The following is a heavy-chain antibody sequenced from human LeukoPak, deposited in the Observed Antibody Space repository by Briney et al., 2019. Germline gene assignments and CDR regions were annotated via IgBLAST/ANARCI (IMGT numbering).Heavy chain of an antibody. CDR3: ARVGRTRKWLVSTPFDI. CDR2: IYTSGST. V-gene: IGHV4-61*02. J-gene: IGHJ3*02. CDR1: GGSISSGSYY. D-gene: IGHD6-19*01. Sequence: SETLSLTCTVSGGSISSGSYYWSWIRQPAGKGLEWIGRIYTSGSTNYNPSLKSRVTISVDTSKNQFSLKLSSVTAADTAVYYCARVGRTRKWLVSTPFDIWGQGTMVTVSS.